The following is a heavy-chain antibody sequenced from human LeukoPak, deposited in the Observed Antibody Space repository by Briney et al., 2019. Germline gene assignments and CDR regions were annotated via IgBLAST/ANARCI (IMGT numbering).Heavy chain of an antibody. V-gene: IGHV4-61*02. Sequence: PSETLSLTCTVSGGSISSGSYYWSWIRQPAGKGLEWIGRIYTSGSTNYNPSLKSRVTISVDTSKNQFSLKLSSVTAADTAVHYCARDHRSGGGYWGQGTLVTVSS. CDR3: ARDHRSGGGY. CDR2: IYTSGST. J-gene: IGHJ4*02. CDR1: GGSISSGSYY. D-gene: IGHD1-1*01.